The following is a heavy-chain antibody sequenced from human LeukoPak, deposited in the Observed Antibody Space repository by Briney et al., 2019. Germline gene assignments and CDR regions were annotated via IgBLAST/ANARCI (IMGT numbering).Heavy chain of an antibody. Sequence: GGSLRLSCEASGFTFSSYAMAWVRQAPGKGLDWVSVIGASGADTYYSDSVKGRFTASRDNSKDTLFLHMSSLRAEDTAVYFCATRPRDSSGYYLGAFDGWGQGTTVTVSS. CDR1: GFTFSSYA. V-gene: IGHV3-23*01. CDR3: ATRPRDSSGYYLGAFDG. CDR2: IGASGADT. J-gene: IGHJ3*01. D-gene: IGHD3-22*01.